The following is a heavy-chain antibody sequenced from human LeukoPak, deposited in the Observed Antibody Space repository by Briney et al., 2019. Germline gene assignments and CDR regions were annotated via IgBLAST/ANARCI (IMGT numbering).Heavy chain of an antibody. CDR2: IIPIFGTA. J-gene: IGHJ4*02. D-gene: IGHD2-15*01. CDR1: GGTFSSYA. V-gene: IGHV1-69*05. CDR3: ARDCSGGSCPTGDN. Sequence: SVKVSCKASGGTFSSYAISWVRQAPGQGLEWMGGIIPIFGTANYAQKFQGRVTITTDESTSTAYMELSSLRSEDTAVYYCARDCSGGSCPTGDNWGQGTLVTVSS.